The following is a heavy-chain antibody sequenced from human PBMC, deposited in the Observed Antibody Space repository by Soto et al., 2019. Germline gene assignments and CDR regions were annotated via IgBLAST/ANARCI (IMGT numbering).Heavy chain of an antibody. CDR2: ITADGGT. Sequence: EVQVLESGGGLVQPGGSLRLSCEGSGFTVSSHAMTWIRQAPGKGPEWVSTITADGGTYYADSVKGRFAMSRDTSESTLYVQMNSLGAEDTAAYYCAPHVSCSGVSCQYDAFAIRGQGTMVTVSS. V-gene: IGHV3-23*01. J-gene: IGHJ3*02. D-gene: IGHD2-15*01. CDR3: APHVSCSGVSCQYDAFAI. CDR1: GFTVSSHA.